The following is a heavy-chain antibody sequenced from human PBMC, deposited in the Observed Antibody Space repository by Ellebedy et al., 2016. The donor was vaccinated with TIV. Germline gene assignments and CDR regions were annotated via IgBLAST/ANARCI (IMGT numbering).Heavy chain of an antibody. CDR2: ISYDGSNK. Sequence: GESLKISXAASGFSFITYDMHWVRLAPGKGLEWVAVISYDGSNKYYADSVKGRFTIPRDNSRNTLYLQMNSMRGEDTAVYYCAKGRERITIFGVVIQYFYYYMDVWGKGTTVTVSS. CDR3: AKGRERITIFGVVIQYFYYYMDV. V-gene: IGHV3-30*18. J-gene: IGHJ6*03. CDR1: GFSFITYD. D-gene: IGHD3-3*01.